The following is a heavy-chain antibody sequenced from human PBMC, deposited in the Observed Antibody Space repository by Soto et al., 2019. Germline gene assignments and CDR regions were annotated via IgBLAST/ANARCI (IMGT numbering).Heavy chain of an antibody. J-gene: IGHJ4*02. V-gene: IGHV4-59*01. CDR1: GASLSSYY. Sequence: SETLSLTCVVSGASLSSYYWSWIRQPPGKGLEWIGYIYYSGSTNYNPSLKSRVTISVDTSKNQFSLKLSSVTAADTAVYYCARTSGSTNDYWGRGTLVT. D-gene: IGHD3-10*01. CDR2: IYYSGST. CDR3: ARTSGSTNDY.